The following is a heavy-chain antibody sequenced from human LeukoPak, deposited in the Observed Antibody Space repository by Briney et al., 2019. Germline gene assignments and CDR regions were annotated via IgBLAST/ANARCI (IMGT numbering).Heavy chain of an antibody. CDR3: ARDPRVGLGTTVTTPAGWFDP. V-gene: IGHV1-18*01. CDR2: ISAYNGIT. CDR1: GYTFTSYG. J-gene: IGHJ5*02. Sequence: GASVKVSCKASGYTFTSYGISWVRQVPGQGLEWMGWISAYNGITNYAQKLQGRVTMTTDTSTSTAYMELRSLRSDDTVVYYCARDPRVGLGTTVTTPAGWFDPWGQGTLVTVSS. D-gene: IGHD4-17*01.